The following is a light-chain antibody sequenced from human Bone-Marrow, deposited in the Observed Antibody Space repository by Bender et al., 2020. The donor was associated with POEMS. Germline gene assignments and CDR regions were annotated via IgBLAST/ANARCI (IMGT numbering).Light chain of an antibody. CDR1: TIDIGDYKY. CDR3: ISYSSISTYV. CDR2: DVS. V-gene: IGLV2-14*03. Sequence: QSVLTQPASVSGSPGQSITISCAGSTIDIGDYKYVSWYQQPPGKAPTLIIYDVSNRPSGVSDRFSGSKSGNTASLTISGLQAEDEGDYYCISYSSISTYVFGSGTKVSVL. J-gene: IGLJ1*01.